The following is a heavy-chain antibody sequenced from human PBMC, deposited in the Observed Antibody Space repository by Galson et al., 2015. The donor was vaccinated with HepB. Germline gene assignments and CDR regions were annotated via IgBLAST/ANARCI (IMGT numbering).Heavy chain of an antibody. Sequence: ETLSLTCTVFGGSISSYYWSWIRQPPGKGLEWIGYNYYSGSTNYNPSLKSRVTISVDTSKNQFSLKLSSVTAADTAVYYCARDSHSAYYDFWSGYYTGLASSGFDPWGQGTLVTVSS. V-gene: IGHV4-59*01. D-gene: IGHD3-3*01. CDR1: GGSISSYY. CDR3: ARDSHSAYYDFWSGYYTGLASSGFDP. J-gene: IGHJ5*02. CDR2: NYYSGST.